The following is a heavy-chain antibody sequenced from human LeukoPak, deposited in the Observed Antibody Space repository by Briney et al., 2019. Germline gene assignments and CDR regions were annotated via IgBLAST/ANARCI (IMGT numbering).Heavy chain of an antibody. J-gene: IGHJ2*01. CDR3: ARDPENVSGTHSHFDL. V-gene: IGHV3-21*01. CDR2: ISTSSSYI. Sequence: GGSLRLSCAASGFTFSSNSMNWVRQAPGKGLEWVSSISTSSSYIYYADSMKGRFTISRDNARNSLYLQMNSLRAEDTAVYYCARDPENVSGTHSHFDLWGRGTLVTVSS. D-gene: IGHD1-26*01. CDR1: GFTFSSNS.